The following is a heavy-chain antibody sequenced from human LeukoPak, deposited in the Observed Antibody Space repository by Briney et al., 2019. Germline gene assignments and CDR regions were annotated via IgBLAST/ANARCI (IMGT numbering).Heavy chain of an antibody. D-gene: IGHD3-9*01. CDR1: GGTFSSYA. J-gene: IGHJ6*03. Sequence: SVKVSCKASGGTFSSYAISWVRQAPGQGLEWMGGIIPIFGTANYAQKFQGRVTITADKSTSTAYMELSSLRSEDTAVYYCARAHFGYDILTGYLSPYYYYMDVWGKGTTVTVSS. V-gene: IGHV1-69*06. CDR3: ARAHFGYDILTGYLSPYYYYMDV. CDR2: IIPIFGTA.